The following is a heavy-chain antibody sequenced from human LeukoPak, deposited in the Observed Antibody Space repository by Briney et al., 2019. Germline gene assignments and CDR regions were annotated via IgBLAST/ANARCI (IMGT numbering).Heavy chain of an antibody. CDR2: INQDGSQT. CDR3: ARDSSPRYSGYDWVY. CDR1: GFAFSDYW. V-gene: IGHV3-7*01. J-gene: IGHJ4*02. Sequence: GSLRLSCTASGFAFSDYWMSWVRQAPGKGLEWLANINQDGSQTTYVDSVRGRFTVSRDNAKNSLYLQMNSLRADDTAVYYCARDSSPRYSGYDWVYWGRGTLVTVSS. D-gene: IGHD5-12*01.